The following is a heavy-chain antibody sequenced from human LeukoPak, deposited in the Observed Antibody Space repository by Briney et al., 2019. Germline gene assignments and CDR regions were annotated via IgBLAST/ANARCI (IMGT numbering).Heavy chain of an antibody. CDR2: ISGSGGST. CDR3: ARRLRRNYFDY. CDR1: GFTFSSYA. J-gene: IGHJ4*02. V-gene: IGHV3-23*01. D-gene: IGHD4-17*01. Sequence: GGSLRLSCAASGFTFSSYAMHWVRQAPGRGLEWVSAISGSGGSTYYADSVKGRSTISRDNAKNSLYLQMNSLRAEDTAVYYCARRLRRNYFDYWGQGTLVTVSS.